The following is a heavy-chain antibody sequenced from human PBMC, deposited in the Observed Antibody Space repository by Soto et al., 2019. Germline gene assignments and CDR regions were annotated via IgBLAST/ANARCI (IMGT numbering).Heavy chain of an antibody. J-gene: IGHJ6*03. Sequence: GASVKVSCKASGYTFTSYDINWVRQATGQGLEWMGWMNPNSGNTGYAQKFQGRVTMTRNTSISTAYMELSSLRSEDTAVYYCARGKYYDFWSGYYAINYYYYYYYMDVWGKGTTVTVLL. CDR1: GYTFTSYD. V-gene: IGHV1-8*01. CDR2: MNPNSGNT. D-gene: IGHD3-3*01. CDR3: ARGKYYDFWSGYYAINYYYYYYYMDV.